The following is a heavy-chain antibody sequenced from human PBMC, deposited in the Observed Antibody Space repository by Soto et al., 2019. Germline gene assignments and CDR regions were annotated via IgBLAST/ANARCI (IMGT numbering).Heavy chain of an antibody. CDR1: GFTFSNYW. CDR3: GRERFDP. J-gene: IGHJ5*02. CDR2: IKTDGSST. V-gene: IGHV3-74*01. Sequence: EVQLVESGGGLVQPGGYLRLSCAASGFTFSNYWMHWVRQAPGKGLEWVSRIKTDGSSTSYADSVKGRFTISRDNAKNTVYLQMNSLRAEDTAVYYCGRERFDPWGQGTLVTVSS.